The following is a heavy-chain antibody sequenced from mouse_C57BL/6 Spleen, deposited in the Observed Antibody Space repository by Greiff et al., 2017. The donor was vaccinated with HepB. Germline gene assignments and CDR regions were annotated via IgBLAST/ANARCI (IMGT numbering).Heavy chain of an antibody. J-gene: IGHJ4*01. Sequence: QVQLQQSGAELVKPGASVKISCTASGYAFSSDWMNWVKQRPGKGLEWIGQLFPDDGDNNYNGKFKGKAKLTADTSSNTAYLLLRSLTAEDTAVDVGANLVYGTNFAMDYWGQGTSVTVSS. D-gene: IGHD2-1*01. V-gene: IGHV1-80*01. CDR2: LFPDDGDN. CDR3: ANLVYGTNFAMDY. CDR1: GYAFSSDW.